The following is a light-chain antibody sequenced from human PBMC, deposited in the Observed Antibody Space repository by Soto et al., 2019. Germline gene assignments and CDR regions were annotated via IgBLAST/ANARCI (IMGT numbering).Light chain of an antibody. CDR2: KAS. Sequence: DIQMTQSPSTLSGSVGDRVTITCRASQTISSWLAWYQQKPGKAPKLLIYKASTLKSGVPSRFSGSGSGTEFTLTISSLQPDDFATYYCQHYNSYSEAFGQGT. J-gene: IGKJ1*01. CDR3: QHYNSYSEA. V-gene: IGKV1-5*03. CDR1: QTISSW.